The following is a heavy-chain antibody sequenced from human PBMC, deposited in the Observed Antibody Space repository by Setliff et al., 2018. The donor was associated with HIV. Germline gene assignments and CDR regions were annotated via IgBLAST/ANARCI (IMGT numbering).Heavy chain of an antibody. V-gene: IGHV1-46*01. CDR3: TKRTMPTGGFQH. CDR2: IYPSNGDT. D-gene: IGHD1-1*01. Sequence: ASVKVSCKASGYAFAGNYIHWVRQAPGQGLEWMALIYPSNGDTTYAQSFQGRVTMTLDTSTSTVYMELSSLRAEDTAVYYCTKRTMPTGGFQHWGQGTQVTVSS. J-gene: IGHJ1*01. CDR1: GYAFAGNY.